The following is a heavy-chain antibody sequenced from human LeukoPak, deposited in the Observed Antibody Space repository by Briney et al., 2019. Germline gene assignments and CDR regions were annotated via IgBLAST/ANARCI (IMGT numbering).Heavy chain of an antibody. CDR3: ARDLLGDYGTFDI. Sequence: SETLSLTCTVSGGSITTHYWSWIRQPAGREVEWIGRVYDTGSTKYNPSLESRVTMSVDTSSNRFSLRLRSVTAADTAVYYCARDLLGDYGTFDIWGQGTMVTVSS. D-gene: IGHD4-17*01. J-gene: IGHJ3*02. CDR1: GGSITTHY. CDR2: VYDTGST. V-gene: IGHV4-4*07.